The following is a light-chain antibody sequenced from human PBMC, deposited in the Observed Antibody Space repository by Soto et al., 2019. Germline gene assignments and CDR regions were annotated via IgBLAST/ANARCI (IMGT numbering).Light chain of an antibody. CDR3: QRYDNWPLT. CDR1: QGIGST. V-gene: IGKV3-15*01. CDR2: DTS. J-gene: IGKJ4*01. Sequence: EIVMTQSPATLSVSPGERATLSCRASQGIGSTFAWYQQKPGQTPRLLMYDTSTRATGVPARFSGSRSGTEFTLTINSLQSEDFGVYYCQRYDNWPLTFGGGTKVEVK.